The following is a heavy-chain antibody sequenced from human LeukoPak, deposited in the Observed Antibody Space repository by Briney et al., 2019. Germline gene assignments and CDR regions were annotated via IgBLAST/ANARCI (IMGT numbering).Heavy chain of an antibody. Sequence: GGSLRLSCAASGFTFSSYAMSWVRQAPGKGLEWVSAISGSGGSTYYADSVKGRFTISRDKSKNTLYLQMNSLRAEDTAVYYCAKGAGVGYCSSTSCYRMDVWGQGTTVTVSS. D-gene: IGHD2-2*01. CDR1: GFTFSSYA. J-gene: IGHJ6*02. CDR3: AKGAGVGYCSSTSCYRMDV. V-gene: IGHV3-23*01. CDR2: ISGSGGST.